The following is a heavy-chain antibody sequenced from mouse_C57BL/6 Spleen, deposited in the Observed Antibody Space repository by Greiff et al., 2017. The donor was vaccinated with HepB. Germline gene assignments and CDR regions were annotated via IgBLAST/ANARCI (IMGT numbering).Heavy chain of an antibody. CDR2: ISDGGSYT. D-gene: IGHD3-2*02. Sequence: EVMLVESGGGLVKPGGSLKLSCAASGFTFSSYAMSWVRQTPEKRLEWVATISDGGSYTYYPDNVKGRFTISRDNAKNNLYLQMSHLKSEDTAMYYCARQTAQATGWFAYWGQGTLVTVAA. CDR3: ARQTAQATGWFAY. V-gene: IGHV5-4*03. CDR1: GFTFSSYA. J-gene: IGHJ3*01.